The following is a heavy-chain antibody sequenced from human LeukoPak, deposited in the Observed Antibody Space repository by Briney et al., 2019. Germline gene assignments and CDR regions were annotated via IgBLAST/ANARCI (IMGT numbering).Heavy chain of an antibody. D-gene: IGHD1-7*01. V-gene: IGHV4-39*01. J-gene: IGHJ4*02. CDR1: GGSISRSSYW. CDR2: IHYGGTT. CDR3: ASRAMGTKSIDY. Sequence: SETLSLTCTVSGGSISRSSYWWDWIRQPPGMGLEWIGSIHYGGTTYYNPSLKSRVTISVDTSKMQFSLKLNSVTAAATAVYYCASRAMGTKSIDYWGQGTLVTVSS.